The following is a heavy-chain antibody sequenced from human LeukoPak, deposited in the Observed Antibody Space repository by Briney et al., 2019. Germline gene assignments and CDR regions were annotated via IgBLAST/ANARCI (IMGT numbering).Heavy chain of an antibody. CDR3: GRVGGRSKAAKGDAFDI. V-gene: IGHV3-21*01. J-gene: IGHJ3*02. Sequence: PGGSLRLSCAASGFTFSSYSMNWVRQAPGKGLEWVSSISSGSTYMYYADSVKGRFTISKDNAQNSMYLQMNSLRAEDTAVYYCGRVGGRSKAAKGDAFDIWGQGTMVTVSS. CDR2: ISSGSTYM. CDR1: GFTFSSYS. D-gene: IGHD6-6*01.